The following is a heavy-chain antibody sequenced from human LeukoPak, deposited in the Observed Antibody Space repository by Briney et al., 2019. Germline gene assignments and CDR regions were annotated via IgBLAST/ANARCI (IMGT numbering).Heavy chain of an antibody. Sequence: ASVKVSCKASGYTFTGYYMHWVRQAPGQGLEWMGWINPNSGGTNYAQKFQGWVTVTRDTSISTAYMELSRLRSDDTAVYYCARGGIYSSSWYGFTDAFDIWGQGTMVTVSS. D-gene: IGHD6-13*01. CDR2: INPNSGGT. CDR1: GYTFTGYY. V-gene: IGHV1-2*04. J-gene: IGHJ3*02. CDR3: ARGGIYSSSWYGFTDAFDI.